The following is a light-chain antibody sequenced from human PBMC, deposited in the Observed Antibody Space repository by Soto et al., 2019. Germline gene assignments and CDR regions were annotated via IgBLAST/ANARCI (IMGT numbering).Light chain of an antibody. J-gene: IGKJ1*01. V-gene: IGKV3-15*01. Sequence: EIVLTQSPGTLSLSPGERATLSCRDSQSVASSHLAWYQQKPGQAPRLLIYGASTRATGIPARFSGSGSGTEFTLTISSLQSEDFAVYYCQQYNNWLVRTFGQGTKVDIK. CDR3: QQYNNWLVRT. CDR1: QSVASSH. CDR2: GAS.